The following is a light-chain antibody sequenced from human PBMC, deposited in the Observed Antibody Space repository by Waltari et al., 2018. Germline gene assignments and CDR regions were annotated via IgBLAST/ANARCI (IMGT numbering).Light chain of an antibody. CDR3: HQRGSWPIT. V-gene: IGKV3-11*01. Sequence: VLTQSPATLSSSPGAGATLSCRASQSISTYLAWFQQRPGQAPRLLIYDAANRAAGVPARFSGSGSGTDFTLSISSIEPEDVAVYYCHQRGSWPITFGQGTRLEIK. J-gene: IGKJ5*01. CDR2: DAA. CDR1: QSISTY.